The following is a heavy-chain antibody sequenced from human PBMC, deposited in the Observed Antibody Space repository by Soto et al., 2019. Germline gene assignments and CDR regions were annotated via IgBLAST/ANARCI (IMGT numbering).Heavy chain of an antibody. D-gene: IGHD4-17*01. CDR2: IGGSGGIT. CDR3: AKSRNDYGGDYRPAEYFHH. J-gene: IGHJ1*01. V-gene: IGHV3-23*01. CDR1: GFIFNNYA. Sequence: EVQLLESGGGLVQPGGSLRLSCEASGFIFNNYAMSWVRQAPGKGLEWVSGIGGSGGITNYADSVKGRFTISRDNSKNTLYLQMNSLRAEDTALYYCAKSRNDYGGDYRPAEYFHHWGQGTLVTVSS.